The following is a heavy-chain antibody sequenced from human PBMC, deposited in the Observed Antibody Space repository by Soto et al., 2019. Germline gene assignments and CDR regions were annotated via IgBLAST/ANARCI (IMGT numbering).Heavy chain of an antibody. J-gene: IGHJ5*02. Sequence: PGGPLSLSSAASAFCISHYYMYSIRRSPGKGLEWLSCISSSGSSRYYADSVKGRFIISRDNAKNSLYMQMDSLRVEDTAVYYCARDRYTNYVNYFDPWGQGTMVTVSS. CDR1: AFCISHYY. CDR3: ARDRYTNYVNYFDP. CDR2: ISSSGSSR. D-gene: IGHD2-2*02. V-gene: IGHV3-11*01.